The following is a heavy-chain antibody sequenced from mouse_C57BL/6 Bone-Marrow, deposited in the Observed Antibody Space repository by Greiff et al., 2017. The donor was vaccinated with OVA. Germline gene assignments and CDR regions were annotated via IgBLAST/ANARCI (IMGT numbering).Heavy chain of an antibody. CDR2: IDPSDSDT. V-gene: IGHV1-52*01. Sequence: QVQLQQPGAELVRPGSSVKLSCKASGYTFTSYWMQWVKQRPIQGLEWIGNIDPSDSDTHYNQKFKDKATLTVDKSSSTAYMQLSSLTSEDSAVDYGARRWELGLRGWYYFDYWGQGTTLTVSS. CDR1: GYTFTSYW. CDR3: ARRWELGLRGWYYFDY. D-gene: IGHD3-1*01. J-gene: IGHJ2*01.